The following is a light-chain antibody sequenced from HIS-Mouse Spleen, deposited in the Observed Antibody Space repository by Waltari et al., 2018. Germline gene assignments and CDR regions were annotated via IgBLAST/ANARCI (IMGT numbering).Light chain of an antibody. J-gene: IGLJ2*01. CDR1: SSDDRSYNL. Sequence: QSALTQPASVPGSPGQSITIACTGTSSDDRSYNLGSWYQPHPGKAPKLMIYEGSKRPSGVSNRFSGSKSGNTASLTISGLQAEDEADYYCCSYAGSSPYVVFGGGTKLTVL. CDR3: CSYAGSSPYVV. CDR2: EGS. V-gene: IGLV2-23*01.